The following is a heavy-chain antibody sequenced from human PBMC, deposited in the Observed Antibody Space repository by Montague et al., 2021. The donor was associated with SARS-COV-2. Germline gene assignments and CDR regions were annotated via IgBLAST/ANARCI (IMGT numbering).Heavy chain of an antibody. J-gene: IGHJ5*02. CDR1: GDSISNYY. Sequence: SETLSLTCTVSGDSISNYYWSWIRQPHGKGLEWIGCIYTSGSTNYNPSLKSRFTMSVDTSKNQFSLKLRSVTAADTAVYFCASDGVVGQWWILGWFDPWGQGTLVTVSS. CDR3: ASDGVVGQWWILGWFDP. CDR2: IYTSGST. V-gene: IGHV4-4*07. D-gene: IGHD3-3*01.